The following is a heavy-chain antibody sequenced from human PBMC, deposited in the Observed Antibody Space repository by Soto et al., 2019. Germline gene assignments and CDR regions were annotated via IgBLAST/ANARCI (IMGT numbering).Heavy chain of an antibody. V-gene: IGHV4-39*01. CDR1: GDSIISSDFY. CDR2: IFYLGSS. J-gene: IGHJ5*02. Sequence: PSETLSLTCTVSGDSIISSDFYWGWVRQPPGKGLEWIGSIFYLGSSYYNPSLKSRVTMSVDTSMNQFSLRLRSVTAADTALYFCARHSLALRKNNWFDPWGQGIMVTVSS. CDR3: ARHSLALRKNNWFDP. D-gene: IGHD3-3*02.